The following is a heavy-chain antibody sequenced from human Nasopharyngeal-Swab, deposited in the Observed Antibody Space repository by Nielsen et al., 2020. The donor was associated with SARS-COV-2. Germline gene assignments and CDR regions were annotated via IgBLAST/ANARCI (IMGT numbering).Heavy chain of an antibody. J-gene: IGHJ4*02. V-gene: IGHV3-23*01. CDR2: ISGSGDTT. CDR1: EFTFRTYA. D-gene: IGHD3-22*01. Sequence: GESLKISCAASEFTFRTYAMSWVRQAPGKGLEWVSIISGSGDTTYYADSVKGRFTISRDNSKNTVYLQMNSLRAEDTAVYYCVKDLEVDTYSDTSGYLDYWGQGTPVIVSS. CDR3: VKDLEVDTYSDTSGYLDY.